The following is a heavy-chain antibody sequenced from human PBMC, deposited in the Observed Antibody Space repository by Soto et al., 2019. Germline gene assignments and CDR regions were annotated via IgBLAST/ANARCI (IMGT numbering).Heavy chain of an antibody. CDR3: TTDSYITVTPVRLDY. J-gene: IGHJ4*01. V-gene: IGHV4-59*01. Sequence: SETLSLTCTVSGGSISSYYWSWIRQPPGKGLEWIGYIYYSGSTNYNPSLKSRVTISVDTSKNQFSLKIEDTAVYYCTTDSYITVTPVRLDYWGHGTLVTVSS. CDR1: GGSISSYY. D-gene: IGHD4-4*01. CDR2: IYYSGST.